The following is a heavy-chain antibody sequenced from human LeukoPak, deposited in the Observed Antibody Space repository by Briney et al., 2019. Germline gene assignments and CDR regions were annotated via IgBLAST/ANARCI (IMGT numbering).Heavy chain of an antibody. V-gene: IGHV4-34*01. CDR2: INHSGST. CDR3: ARREKVGATTEDY. D-gene: IGHD1-26*01. J-gene: IGHJ4*02. Sequence: GSLRLSCAASGFTFSSYAMSWIRQPPGKGLEWIGEINHSGSTNYNPSLKSRVTISVDTSKNQFSLKLSSVTAADTAVYYCARREKVGATTEDYWGQGTLVTVSS. CDR1: GFTFSSYA.